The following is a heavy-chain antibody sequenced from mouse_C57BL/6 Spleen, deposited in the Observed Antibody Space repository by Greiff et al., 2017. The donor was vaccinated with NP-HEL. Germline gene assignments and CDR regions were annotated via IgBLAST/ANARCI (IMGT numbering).Heavy chain of an antibody. CDR1: GYAFTNYL. J-gene: IGHJ4*01. CDR2: INPGSGGT. Sequence: QVQLQQSGAELVRPGTSVKVSCKASGYAFTNYLIEWVKQRPGQGLEWIGVINPGSGGTNYNEKFKGKATLTADKSSSTAYMQLSSLTSEDSAVYFCAREGYDYLMDYWGQGTSVTVSS. D-gene: IGHD2-4*01. V-gene: IGHV1-54*01. CDR3: AREGYDYLMDY.